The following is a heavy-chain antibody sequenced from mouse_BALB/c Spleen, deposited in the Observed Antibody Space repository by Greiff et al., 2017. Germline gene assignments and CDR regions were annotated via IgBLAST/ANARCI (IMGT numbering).Heavy chain of an antibody. Sequence: VQLQQSGPELVRPGVSVKISCKGSGYTFTDYAMHWVKQSHAKSLEWIGVISTYYGNTNYNQKFKGKATMTVDKSSSTAYMELARLTSEDSAIYYCARYGNYGPDYWGQGTTLTVSS. CDR2: ISTYYGNT. D-gene: IGHD2-1*01. CDR3: ARYGNYGPDY. J-gene: IGHJ2*01. CDR1: GYTFTDYA. V-gene: IGHV1-67*01.